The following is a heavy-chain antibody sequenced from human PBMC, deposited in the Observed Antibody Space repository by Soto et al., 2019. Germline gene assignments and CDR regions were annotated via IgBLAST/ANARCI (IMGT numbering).Heavy chain of an antibody. V-gene: IGHV4-34*01. J-gene: IGHJ5*02. Sequence: PSEPLSLPCAVYGGFLSESYWTWIRQPPGKGLEWIGEINHFGGTNYNPSLKSRVTMSVDTSQNQFSLRLISVTAADTAMYFCVRIRYQLPSSVLWLDPWGQGTPVTVSS. D-gene: IGHD3-16*01. CDR2: INHFGGT. CDR3: VRIRYQLPSSVLWLDP. CDR1: GGFLSESY.